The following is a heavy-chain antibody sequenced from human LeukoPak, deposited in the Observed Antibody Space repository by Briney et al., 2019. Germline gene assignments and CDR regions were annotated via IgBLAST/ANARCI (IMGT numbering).Heavy chain of an antibody. CDR3: ATSPVAGTSY. CDR1: GLTFSSYS. CDR2: ISSSSSTI. Sequence: PGGSLRLSCAASGLTFSSYSMNWVRQAPGKGLEWVSYISSSSSTIYYADSVKGRFTISGDNAKNSLYLQMNSLRAEDTAVYYCATSPVAGTSYWGQGTLVTVSS. D-gene: IGHD6-19*01. V-gene: IGHV3-48*01. J-gene: IGHJ4*02.